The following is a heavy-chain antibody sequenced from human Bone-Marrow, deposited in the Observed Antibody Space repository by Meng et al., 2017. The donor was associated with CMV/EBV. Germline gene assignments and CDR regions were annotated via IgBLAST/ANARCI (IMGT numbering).Heavy chain of an antibody. Sequence: ASVKVSCKASGYTFTSYYMHWVRLAPGQGLEWMGIINPSGGSTSYAQKFQGRVTMTRDTSASTVYMELSSLRSEDTAVYYCARPLVGATTAFDIWGQGTMVTVSS. D-gene: IGHD1-26*01. V-gene: IGHV1-46*01. CDR1: GYTFTSYY. CDR3: ARPLVGATTAFDI. J-gene: IGHJ3*02. CDR2: INPSGGST.